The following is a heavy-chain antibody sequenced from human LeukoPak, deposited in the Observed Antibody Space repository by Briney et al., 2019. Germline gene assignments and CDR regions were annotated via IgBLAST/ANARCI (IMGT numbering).Heavy chain of an antibody. J-gene: IGHJ4*02. CDR1: GFSLSTSGVG. CDR2: IYWNDDK. D-gene: IGHD3-3*01. Sequence: SGPTLVNPTQTLTLTCTFSGFSLSTSGVGVGWIRQPPGKALEWLALIYWNDDKRYSPSLKSRLTITKDTSKNQVVLTMTNMDPVDTATYYCAHASYYDFWSGYYTFHFDYWGQGTLVTVSS. CDR3: AHASYYDFWSGYYTFHFDY. V-gene: IGHV2-5*01.